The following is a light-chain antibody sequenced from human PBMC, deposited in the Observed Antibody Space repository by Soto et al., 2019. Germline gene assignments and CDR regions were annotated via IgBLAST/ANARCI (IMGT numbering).Light chain of an antibody. Sequence: QSALTQPASVSGSPGQSITISCTGTSSDVGGYNYVSWYQHHPGKAPKLVIYDVSNRPSGVPNRFSGSKSGNTASLTISGLQAEDEADYYCSSYTSSTTLVFGGGTKVTVL. CDR3: SSYTSSTTLV. CDR2: DVS. J-gene: IGLJ2*01. V-gene: IGLV2-14*03. CDR1: SSDVGGYNY.